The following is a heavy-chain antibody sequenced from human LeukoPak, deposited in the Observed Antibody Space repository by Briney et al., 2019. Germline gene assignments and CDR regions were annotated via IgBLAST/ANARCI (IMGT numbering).Heavy chain of an antibody. Sequence: GGSLRLSCAASVFTFSSYWMSWVRRAPGKGLEWVANIKQDGSEKYYVDSVKGRFTISRDNAKNSLYLQMNSLRAEDTAVYYCARGVSSSWYSAFDIWGQGTMVTVSS. CDR2: IKQDGSEK. J-gene: IGHJ3*02. CDR3: ARGVSSSWYSAFDI. D-gene: IGHD6-13*01. V-gene: IGHV3-7*01. CDR1: VFTFSSYW.